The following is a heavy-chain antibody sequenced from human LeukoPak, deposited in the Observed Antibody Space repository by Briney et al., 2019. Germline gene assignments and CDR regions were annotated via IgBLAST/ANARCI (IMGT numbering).Heavy chain of an antibody. J-gene: IGHJ4*02. D-gene: IGHD6-6*01. CDR2: VYSDGSS. CDR3: ARHLGSSVDY. Sequence: SETLSLTCTVSSDSFITSGYYWGLIRQPPGGGLDWIASVYSDGSSYYNPSLKSRATISVDTSKNQFSLRLTSVTAADTAVYYCARHLGSSVDYWGQGTLVTVSA. CDR1: SDSFITSGYY. V-gene: IGHV4-39*01.